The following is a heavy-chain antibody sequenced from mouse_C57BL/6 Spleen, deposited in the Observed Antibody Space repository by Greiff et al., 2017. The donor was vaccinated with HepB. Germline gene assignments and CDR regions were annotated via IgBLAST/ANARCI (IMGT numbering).Heavy chain of an antibody. D-gene: IGHD2-3*01. CDR2: INPNNGGT. V-gene: IGHV1-26*01. CDR3: ARSYDGYYVRYFDV. J-gene: IGHJ1*03. Sequence: EVQLQQSGPELVKPGASVKISCKASGYTFTDYYMNWVKQSHGKSLEWIGDINPNNGGTSYNQKFKGKATLTVDKSSSTAYMELRSLTSEDSAVYYCARSYDGYYVRYFDVWGTGTTVTVSS. CDR1: GYTFTDYY.